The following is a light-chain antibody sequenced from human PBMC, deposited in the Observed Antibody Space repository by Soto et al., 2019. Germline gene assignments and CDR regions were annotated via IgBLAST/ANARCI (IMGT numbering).Light chain of an antibody. CDR1: QDIRND. J-gene: IGKJ1*01. CDR2: GSS. CDR3: LQHKTYPWT. Sequence: DIQMTQSPSSLSASVGDRVTITCRASQDIRNDVGWYQQKPGTVPKRLIYGSSSLQSGVPSRFSGSASGTEFTLTISSLQPEDFATYYCLQHKTYPWTFGQGTKVEIK. V-gene: IGKV1-17*01.